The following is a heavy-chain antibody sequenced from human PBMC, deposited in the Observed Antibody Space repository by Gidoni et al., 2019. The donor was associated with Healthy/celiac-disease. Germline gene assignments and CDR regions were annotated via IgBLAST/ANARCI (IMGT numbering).Heavy chain of an antibody. V-gene: IGHV1-46*03. CDR2: INPSGGST. J-gene: IGHJ4*02. CDR3: ARGNPRDYYDSSGYTDY. D-gene: IGHD3-22*01. Sequence: QVQLVQSGAEVKKPGASVKVSCKASGYTFTSHYMHWVRQDPGQGLEWMGIINPSGGSTSYAQKFQGRVTMTRDTSTSTVYMELSSLRSEDTAVYYCARGNPRDYYDSSGYTDYWGQGTLVTVSS. CDR1: GYTFTSHY.